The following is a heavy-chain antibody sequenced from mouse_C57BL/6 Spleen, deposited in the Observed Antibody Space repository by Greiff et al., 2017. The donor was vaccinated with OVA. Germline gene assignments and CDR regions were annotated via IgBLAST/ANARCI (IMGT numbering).Heavy chain of an antibody. CDR2: ISSGSSTI. J-gene: IGHJ3*01. Sequence: EVKLEESGGGLVKPGGSLKLSCAASGFTFSDYGMHWVRQAPEKGLEWVAYISSGSSTIYYADTVKGRFTISRDNAKNTLFLQMTSLRSEDTAMYYCANGYYVWFAYWGQGTLVTVSA. V-gene: IGHV5-17*01. D-gene: IGHD2-3*01. CDR3: ANGYYVWFAY. CDR1: GFTFSDYG.